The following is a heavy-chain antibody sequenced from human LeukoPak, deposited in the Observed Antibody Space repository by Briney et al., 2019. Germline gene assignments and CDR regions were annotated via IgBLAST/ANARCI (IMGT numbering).Heavy chain of an antibody. CDR3: ARSLGAFDY. J-gene: IGHJ4*02. V-gene: IGHV4-34*01. CDR1: GGSFSGYY. D-gene: IGHD1-26*01. Sequence: PPETLSLTCAVYGGSFSGYYWSWIRQPPGKGLEWIGEINHSGSTNYNPSLKSRVTISVDTSKNQFSLKLSSVTAADTAVYYCARSLGAFDYWGQGTLVTVSS. CDR2: INHSGST.